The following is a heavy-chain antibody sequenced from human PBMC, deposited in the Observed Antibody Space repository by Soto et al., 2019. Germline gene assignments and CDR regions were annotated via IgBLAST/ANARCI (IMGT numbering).Heavy chain of an antibody. V-gene: IGHV3-30*18. Sequence: QVQLVESGGGVVQPGRSLRLSCAASGFTFSSYGMHWVRQAPGKGLEWVAVISYDGSNKYYADSVKGRFTISRDNSKNTLYLQMNSLRAEDTAVYYCAKEGETMVRGVTDFAYWGQGTLFTVSS. CDR1: GFTFSSYG. D-gene: IGHD3-10*01. CDR2: ISYDGSNK. J-gene: IGHJ4*02. CDR3: AKEGETMVRGVTDFAY.